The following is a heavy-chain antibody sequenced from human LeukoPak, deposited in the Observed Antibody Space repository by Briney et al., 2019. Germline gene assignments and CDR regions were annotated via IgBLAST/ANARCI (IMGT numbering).Heavy chain of an antibody. CDR1: GGTFSSYA. V-gene: IGHV1-69*01. CDR3: ARTRNHYYDSSGYSY. J-gene: IGHJ4*02. CDR2: IIPIFGTA. D-gene: IGHD3-22*01. Sequence: SVKVSCKASGGTFSSYAISWVRQAPGQGLEWMGGIIPIFGTANYAQKFQGRVTITADESTSTAYMELSSLRAEDTGVYYCARTRNHYYDSSGYSYWGQGTLVTVSS.